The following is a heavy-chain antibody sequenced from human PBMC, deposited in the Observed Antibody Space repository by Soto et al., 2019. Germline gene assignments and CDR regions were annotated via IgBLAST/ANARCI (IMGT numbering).Heavy chain of an antibody. V-gene: IGHV3-23*01. D-gene: IGHD7-27*01. CDR3: AKASATGKSDGMDV. CDR2: ISSGSNT. J-gene: IGHJ6*02. CDR1: GFPFSSYA. Sequence: EVQLLESGGGLVKPGGSLRLSCVASGFPFSSYAMSWVRQTPGRGLECVSSISSGSNTYYTDSVRGRFTISRENSKNSLYLQMSSLRADDTALYYCAKASATGKSDGMDVWGQGTTVSVSS.